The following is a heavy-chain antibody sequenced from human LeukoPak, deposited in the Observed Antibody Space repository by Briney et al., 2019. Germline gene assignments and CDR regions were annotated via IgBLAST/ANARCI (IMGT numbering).Heavy chain of an antibody. CDR2: ITGSGVTS. J-gene: IGHJ4*02. Sequence: VRQAPGKGLQWVSSITGSGVTSYYADSVKGRFTISRDNSKNTLYLEMNTLRADDTAVYFCAKESTQVIEIYFDSWGQGTLVTVFS. D-gene: IGHD2/OR15-2a*01. V-gene: IGHV3-23*01. CDR3: AKESTQVIEIYFDS.